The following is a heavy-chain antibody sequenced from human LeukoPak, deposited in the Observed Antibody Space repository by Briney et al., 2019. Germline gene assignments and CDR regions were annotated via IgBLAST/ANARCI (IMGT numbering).Heavy chain of an antibody. J-gene: IGHJ4*02. CDR1: GGSLSDHY. D-gene: IGHD6-19*01. CDR3: ARSSSGWYVPDYFDY. CDR2: INPRGST. V-gene: IGHV4-34*01. Sequence: SETLSLTCAVYGGSLSDHYWSWFRQPPGKGLEWIGEINPRGSTIYNPSLKSRVTISVDTSKNQFSLNLSSVTAADTAVYYCARSSSGWYVPDYFDYWGQGTLVTVSS.